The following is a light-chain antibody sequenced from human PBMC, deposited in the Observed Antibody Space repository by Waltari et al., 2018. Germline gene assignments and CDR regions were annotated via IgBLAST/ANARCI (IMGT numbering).Light chain of an antibody. Sequence: EIVMTQSPATLSVSPGERATLSCRASQSVSSNFAWYQQKPGQAPRLLISGASTRATGIPARFSGSGSGTEFTLTISSLQSEDFAVYYWQQYNNWPFTFGQGTKLEIK. CDR2: GAS. J-gene: IGKJ2*01. V-gene: IGKV3-15*01. CDR3: QQYNNWPFT. CDR1: QSVSSN.